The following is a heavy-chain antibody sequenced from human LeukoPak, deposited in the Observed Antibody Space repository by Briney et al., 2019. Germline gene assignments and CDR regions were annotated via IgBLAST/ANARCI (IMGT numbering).Heavy chain of an antibody. D-gene: IGHD6-13*01. CDR2: ISDSGST. CDR1: GGSISTYL. Sequence: SETLSLTCTVSGGSISTYLWGWIRQPPRKGLEWIGYISDSGSTNCNPSLKSRVTISVDTSKNQFSLKLSSVTAADTAVYYCARMIAAAGTEYFDLWGRGTLVTVSS. V-gene: IGHV4-59*01. CDR3: ARMIAAAGTEYFDL. J-gene: IGHJ2*01.